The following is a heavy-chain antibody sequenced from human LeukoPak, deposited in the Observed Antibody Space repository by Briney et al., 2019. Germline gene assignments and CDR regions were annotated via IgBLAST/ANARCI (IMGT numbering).Heavy chain of an antibody. CDR2: INHSGST. J-gene: IGHJ4*02. V-gene: IGHV4-34*01. CDR1: GGSFSGYY. CDR3: ARGAPHDY. Sequence: SATLSLTCAVYGGSFSGYYWSWIRPPPGKGLEWIGEINHSGSTDYNPSLKSRVTISVDTSKNQFSLKLSSVTAADTAVYYCARGAPHDYWGQGTLVTVSS.